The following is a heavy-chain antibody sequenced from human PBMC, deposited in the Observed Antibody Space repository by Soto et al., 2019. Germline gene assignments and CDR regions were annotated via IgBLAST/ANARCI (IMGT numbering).Heavy chain of an antibody. J-gene: IGHJ4*02. V-gene: IGHV1-46*01. D-gene: IGHD1-1*01. CDR3: AREEHGGTFDY. Sequence: ASVKVSCKASGYTLTNYYMHWLRQAPGQGLEWVGIIKLNGDGATYAQKFQGRVTMTGDTSMSTVYMELRTLRSEDTAMYYCAREEHGGTFDYLGQGTLVTVSS. CDR2: IKLNGDGA. CDR1: GYTLTNYY.